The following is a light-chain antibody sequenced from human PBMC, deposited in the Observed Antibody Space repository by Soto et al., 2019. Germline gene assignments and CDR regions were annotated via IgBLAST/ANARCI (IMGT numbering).Light chain of an antibody. J-gene: IGKJ2*01. CDR3: QPYGSSPAYT. CDR1: QSVSSSY. Sequence: EIVLTQSPGTLSLSPGERATLSCRASQSVSSSYLAWYQQKPGQAPRLLIYGASSRATSIPDRFSGSGYGTDFTLTISRLEPEDFAVYYCQPYGSSPAYTFGQGTKLEIK. CDR2: GAS. V-gene: IGKV3-20*01.